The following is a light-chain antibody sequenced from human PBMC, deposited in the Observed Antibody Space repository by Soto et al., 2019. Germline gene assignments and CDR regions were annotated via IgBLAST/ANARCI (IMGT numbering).Light chain of an antibody. CDR2: NAS. Sequence: DIPVNKAPSTQSASGGYGVTLTCLASQSISYYLAWYQKKPGKAPKVLICNASTWQSGVPSRFSGSGSGTEYTLTISSLLLDDFAAYYCQQDRSFPTWTLRQGPKVDIK. V-gene: IGKV1-5*01. J-gene: IGKJ1*01. CDR1: QSISYY. CDR3: QQDRSFPTWT.